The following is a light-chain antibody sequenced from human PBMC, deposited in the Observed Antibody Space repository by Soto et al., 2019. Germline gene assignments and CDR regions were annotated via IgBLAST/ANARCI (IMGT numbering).Light chain of an antibody. CDR3: QQYYEWPLT. CDR2: DLS. J-gene: IGKJ3*01. CDR1: QSVGRS. Sequence: VLTQSPATLSVSPGEGATLSCRASQSVGRSLAWYQQKPGQTPRLLMFDLSTRATGIPAKFSGSGSGTEFTLTISSLQSEDFAIFYCQQYYEWPLTFGPGTKVEI. V-gene: IGKV3-15*01.